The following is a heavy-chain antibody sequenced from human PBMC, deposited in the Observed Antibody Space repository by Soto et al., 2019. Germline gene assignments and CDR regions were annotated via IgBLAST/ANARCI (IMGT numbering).Heavy chain of an antibody. Sequence: QVQLVPSGAEVKKPGSSVKVSCKASGGTFSSYAISWVRQAPGQGLEWMGGIIPIFGTANYAQKFQGRVTITADESTSTAYMELSSLRSEDTAVYYCAKHCSGGSCYPIHFDYRGQGTLVTVSS. CDR1: GGTFSSYA. J-gene: IGHJ4*02. D-gene: IGHD2-15*01. CDR2: IIPIFGTA. CDR3: AKHCSGGSCYPIHFDY. V-gene: IGHV1-69*01.